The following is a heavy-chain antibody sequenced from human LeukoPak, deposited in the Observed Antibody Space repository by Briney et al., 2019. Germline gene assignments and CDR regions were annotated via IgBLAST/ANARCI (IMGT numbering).Heavy chain of an antibody. D-gene: IGHD2-8*01. CDR2: IRGKADRYAT. Sequence: GGSLRLSCAASGFTFSGSAMHWVRQASGKGLEWVGRIRGKADRYATAYAASVKGRFTISRDDSKNTAYLQMNSLKTEDTAVYYCTRRVVPGVNFDYWGQGTLVTVSS. J-gene: IGHJ4*02. CDR1: GFTFSGSA. V-gene: IGHV3-73*01. CDR3: TRRVVPGVNFDY.